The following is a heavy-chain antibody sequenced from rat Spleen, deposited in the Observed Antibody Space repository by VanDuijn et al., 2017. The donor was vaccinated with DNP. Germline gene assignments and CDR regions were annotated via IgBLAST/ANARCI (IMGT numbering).Heavy chain of an antibody. CDR3: TRPRGSYGGYRVDA. CDR1: GFTFSNYD. D-gene: IGHD1-11*01. CDR2: ISPDGDRT. J-gene: IGHJ4*01. Sequence: EVQLVESGENLVQLGRSLKLSCEASGFTFSNYDMAWVRQAPTKGLEWVALISPDGDRTYYRDSVKGRFTVSRNNAASTLHLQMDSLRSEDTATYYCTRPRGSYGGYRVDAWGQGTSVSVSS. V-gene: IGHV5S23*01.